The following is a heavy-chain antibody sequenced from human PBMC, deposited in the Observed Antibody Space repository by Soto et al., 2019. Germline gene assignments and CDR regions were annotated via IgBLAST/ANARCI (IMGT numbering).Heavy chain of an antibody. J-gene: IGHJ4*02. V-gene: IGHV1-69*12. CDR2: IIPMFGTA. D-gene: IGHD5-18*01. CDR3: ASGIQLWLRRINNGYSG. CDR1: GGTFSTYA. Sequence: QVQLVQSGAEVKKPESSVKVSCKAPGGTFSTYAISWVRQAPGQGLEWMGGIIPMFGTANYAQRFQDSVTITEAQSTNTVYMELSSLRSEDTAVYFCASGIQLWLRRINNGYSGWGQGTLVTVSS.